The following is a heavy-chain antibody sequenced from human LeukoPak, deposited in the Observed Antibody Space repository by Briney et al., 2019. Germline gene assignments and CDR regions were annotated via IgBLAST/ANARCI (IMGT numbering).Heavy chain of an antibody. CDR1: GFMFSDYS. Sequence: GGSLRLSCAASGFMFSDYSINWVRQAPGKGLEWVSFMSSRDIMYFADSVKGRFTISRDNSKNTLYLQMNSLRAEDTAVYYCASTGGSGSYYSPPYFDYWGQGTLVTVSS. V-gene: IGHV3-69-1*01. CDR3: ASTGGSGSYYSPPYFDY. D-gene: IGHD3-10*01. J-gene: IGHJ4*02. CDR2: MSSRDIM.